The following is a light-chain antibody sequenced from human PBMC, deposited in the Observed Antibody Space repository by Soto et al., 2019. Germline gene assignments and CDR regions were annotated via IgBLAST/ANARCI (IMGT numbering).Light chain of an antibody. Sequence: QSVLSQPASMSGSPGQSITIPCTGASSDIGLYNYVSWYQHHPGKATKLLISEVNIRPSGLSDRFSASKAGNTASLTISGLQSEDEAYYYCSCLSTTSTPIVFGTGTRSPS. J-gene: IGLJ1*01. V-gene: IGLV2-14*01. CDR3: SCLSTTSTPIV. CDR1: SSDIGLYNY. CDR2: EVN.